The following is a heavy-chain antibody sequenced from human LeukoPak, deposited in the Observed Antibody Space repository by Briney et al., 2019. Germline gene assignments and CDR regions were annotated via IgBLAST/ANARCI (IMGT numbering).Heavy chain of an antibody. Sequence: GGSLRLSCAASGFTFSSYSMNWVRQAPGKGLEWVSSISSSSSYIYYADSVKGRFTISRDNAKNSLYLQMNSLRAEDTAVYYCARDRRGSSAFDYWGQGTLVTVSS. V-gene: IGHV3-21*01. CDR2: ISSSSSYI. D-gene: IGHD6-6*01. J-gene: IGHJ4*02. CDR1: GFTFSSYS. CDR3: ARDRRGSSAFDY.